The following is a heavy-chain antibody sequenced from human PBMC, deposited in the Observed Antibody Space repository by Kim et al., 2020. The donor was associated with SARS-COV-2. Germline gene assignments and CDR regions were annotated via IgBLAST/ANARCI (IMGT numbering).Heavy chain of an antibody. V-gene: IGHV3-48*03. CDR2: ISSSGSTI. CDR1: GFTFSSYE. CDR3: ARDLRVGVVVVVAAMDYGMDV. D-gene: IGHD2-15*01. Sequence: GGSLRLSCAASGFTFSSYEMNWVRQAPGKGLEWVSYISSSGSTIYYADSVKGRFTISRDNAKNSLYLQMNSLRAEDTAVYYCARDLRVGVVVVVAAMDYGMDVWGQGTTVTVSS. J-gene: IGHJ6*02.